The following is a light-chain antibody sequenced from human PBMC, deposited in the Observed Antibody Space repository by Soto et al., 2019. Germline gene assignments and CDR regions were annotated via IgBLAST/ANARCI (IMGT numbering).Light chain of an antibody. CDR3: QHYGGSFI. CDR1: QSVSTK. Sequence: EILMTHSPATLSVSPGEGATLSFRASQSVSTKLAWYQQKPGQAPRLLIYNTSSRATGIPDRFSGSGSGTDFTLSISRLEPEDFAVYYCQHYGGSFIFGPGTKVDIK. J-gene: IGKJ3*01. CDR2: NTS. V-gene: IGKV3-20*01.